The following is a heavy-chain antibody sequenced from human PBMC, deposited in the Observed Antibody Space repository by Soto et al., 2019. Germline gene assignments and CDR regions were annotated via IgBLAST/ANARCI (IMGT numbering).Heavy chain of an antibody. J-gene: IGHJ6*02. CDR3: ARSGVNWNRPKDYYYYGMDV. CDR1: GGTFSTSA. CDR2: IIPIFGTA. Sequence: QVQLVQSGAEVKKPGSSVKVSCKASGGTFSTSAISWVRQAPGQGLEWMGGIIPIFGTANYAQKFQGRVTSTADESTSTAYMELSSLRSEDTAVYYGARSGVNWNRPKDYYYYGMDVWGQGTTVTVSS. D-gene: IGHD1-1*01. V-gene: IGHV1-69*12.